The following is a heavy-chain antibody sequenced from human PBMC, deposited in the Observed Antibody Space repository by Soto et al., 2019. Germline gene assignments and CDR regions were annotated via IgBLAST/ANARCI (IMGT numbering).Heavy chain of an antibody. D-gene: IGHD2-15*01. CDR3: ARDLKEYCSDGKCNWFDP. CDR2: ISYSGST. Sequence: QVQLQESGPGLVKPSDTLSLTCTVSGASITTYYWSWIRQPPGKGLEWIGYISYSGSTDYNPSLKRRVPISFTASKNRTSLQVRSATAAAAAVYYCARDLKEYCSDGKCNWFDPWGQGTLVTVSS. V-gene: IGHV4-59*01. J-gene: IGHJ5*02. CDR1: GASITTYY.